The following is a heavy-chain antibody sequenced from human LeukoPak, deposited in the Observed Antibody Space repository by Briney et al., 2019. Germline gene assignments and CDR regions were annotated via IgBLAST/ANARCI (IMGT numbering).Heavy chain of an antibody. V-gene: IGHV3-48*01. J-gene: IGHJ4*02. D-gene: IGHD6-19*01. CDR2: ISGSGFTI. CDR3: AKDVRAGSLDY. Sequence: GGSLRLSCAVSGFTLSNYSMNWVRQAPGKGLEWISYISGSGFTIHYADSVKGRFTISRDNSKNTLYLQMNSLRAEDTAVYYCAKDVRAGSLDYWGQGTLVTVSS. CDR1: GFTLSNYS.